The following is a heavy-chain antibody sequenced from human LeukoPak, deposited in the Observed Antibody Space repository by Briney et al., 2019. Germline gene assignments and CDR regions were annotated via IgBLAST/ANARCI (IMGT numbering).Heavy chain of an antibody. CDR2: ISTYNGNT. CDR3: ARDLRHSSGWSASGMDV. J-gene: IGHJ6*03. Sequence: ASVKVSCKASGYTFTSYGISWVRQAPGQGLEWMGWISTYNGNTNYAQKLQGRVSMTTDTSTSTAYMDLRSLRSDDTAVYYCARDLRHSSGWSASGMDVWGKGTTVTISS. D-gene: IGHD6-19*01. V-gene: IGHV1-18*01. CDR1: GYTFTSYG.